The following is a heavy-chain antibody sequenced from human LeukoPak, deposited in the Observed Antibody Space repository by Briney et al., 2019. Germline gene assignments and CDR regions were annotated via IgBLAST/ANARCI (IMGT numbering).Heavy chain of an antibody. D-gene: IGHD3-22*01. V-gene: IGHV3-23*01. CDR1: GFTFSTYG. J-gene: IGHJ4*02. CDR2: MSGSGGST. CDR3: AKRAWYYDTSGYYYDY. Sequence: GGSLRLPCAASGFTFSTYGISWVSQAPGKGLEGVATMSGSGGSTHYADYVKGRFTMSRDNSNHTLYLQMKSLRVEDTAVYYCAKRAWYYDTSGYYYDYWGQGTLVTVSS.